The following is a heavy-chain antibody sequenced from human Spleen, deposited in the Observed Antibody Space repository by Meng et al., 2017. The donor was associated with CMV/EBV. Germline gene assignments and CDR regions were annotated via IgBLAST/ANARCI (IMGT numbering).Heavy chain of an antibody. J-gene: IGHJ4*02. CDR1: GLSFSAYG. V-gene: IGHV3-30*02. CDR3: ARDMVPAAITNYYFDY. D-gene: IGHD2-2*02. CDR2: IRYDRSNQ. Sequence: GESLKISCAASGLSFSAYGMHWVRQVPGKGLEWVAFIRYDRSNQYYADSVKGRFTISRDNSKNTLFLQMNSLRHEDTAVYHCARDMVPAAITNYYFDYWGQGTLVTVSS.